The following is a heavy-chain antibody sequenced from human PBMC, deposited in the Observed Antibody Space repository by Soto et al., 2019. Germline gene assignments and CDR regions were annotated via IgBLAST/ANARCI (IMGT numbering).Heavy chain of an antibody. CDR1: GFTFSSDW. Sequence: GGSLRLSCAASGFTFSSDWMRWVRQGAGKGLEWVSRINMDGSSTNYADSVKGRFTISRDNANNMLYLQMASLRAEDTAVYYCARGTRGLYHNDDWGQGALVTVSS. V-gene: IGHV3-74*01. CDR2: INMDGSST. J-gene: IGHJ4*02. CDR3: ARGTRGLYHNDD. D-gene: IGHD1-26*01.